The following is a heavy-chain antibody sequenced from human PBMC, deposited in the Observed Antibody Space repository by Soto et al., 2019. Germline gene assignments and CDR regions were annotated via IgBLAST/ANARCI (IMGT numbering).Heavy chain of an antibody. CDR2: IDEYGSTI. J-gene: IGHJ4*02. D-gene: IGHD3-10*01. V-gene: IGHV3-74*01. CDR3: TRDIGGKGAY. Sequence: GGSLRLSCAASGFTFSSYLTHWIRQFPGKGLLWVSRIDEYGSTINYADSVRGRFTISRDNARNTLYLEMNSLRAEDTALYYCTRDIGGKGAYWGPGTLVTVSS. CDR1: GFTFSSYL.